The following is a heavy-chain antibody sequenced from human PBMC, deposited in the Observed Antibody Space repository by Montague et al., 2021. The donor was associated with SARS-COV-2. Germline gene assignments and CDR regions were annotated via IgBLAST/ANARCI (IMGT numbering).Heavy chain of an antibody. Sequence: SETLSLTCAVSGGSIKTYIWWSWVRQAPGKGLEWLGEILHSGTANYNPSLKSRVTISVDKSRNEFSLKLSSLTAADTAVYYCARVSISYDPDDASYGMDVWGQGTTVTVSS. J-gene: IGHJ6*02. CDR2: ILHSGTA. V-gene: IGHV4-4*02. CDR1: GGSIKTYIW. CDR3: ARVSISYDPDDASYGMDV. D-gene: IGHD1-1*01.